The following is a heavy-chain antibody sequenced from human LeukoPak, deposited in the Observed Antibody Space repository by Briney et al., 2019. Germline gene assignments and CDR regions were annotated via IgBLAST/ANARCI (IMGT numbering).Heavy chain of an antibody. Sequence: GGSLRLSCAASGFIFSNCAMSWVRQAPGKGLQWVSAFSGSGGSTYYADSVKGRFTISRDNSRNTLYLQMNSLRAEDTAVYYCARSGLSRFGSWGQGTLVTVSS. CDR3: ARSGLSRFGS. CDR1: GFIFSNCA. V-gene: IGHV3-23*01. D-gene: IGHD2/OR15-2a*01. CDR2: FSGSGGST. J-gene: IGHJ4*02.